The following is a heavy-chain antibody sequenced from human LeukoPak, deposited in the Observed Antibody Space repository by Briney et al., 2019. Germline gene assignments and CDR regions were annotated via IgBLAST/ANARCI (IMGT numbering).Heavy chain of an antibody. V-gene: IGHV3-74*01. CDR1: GFTVSSYW. CDR2: GKGDDSST. Sequence: GGSLRLSCAASGFTVSSYWMHWVRQAPGKGLVWVSRGKGDDSSTTYADSVKGRFTVSRDNAKNTLFLQLSSLKAEDTAIYYCARSDWLDRWGQGTLVTVSS. CDR3: ARSDWLDR. D-gene: IGHD2-15*01. J-gene: IGHJ5*02.